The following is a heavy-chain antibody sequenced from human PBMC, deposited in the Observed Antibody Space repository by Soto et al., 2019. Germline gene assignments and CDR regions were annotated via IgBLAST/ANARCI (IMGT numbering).Heavy chain of an antibody. V-gene: IGHV4-59*08. D-gene: IGHD1-1*01. J-gene: IGHJ4*02. CDR3: ANQRDYTTSFDY. Sequence: SETLSLTCTVSGGSISSYYWSWIRQPPGKGLEWIGYIYYSGSTNYNPSLKSRVTISVDTSKDQFSLKLSSVTAADTAVFYCANQRDYTTSFDYWGPGTLVTVSS. CDR2: IYYSGST. CDR1: GGSISSYY.